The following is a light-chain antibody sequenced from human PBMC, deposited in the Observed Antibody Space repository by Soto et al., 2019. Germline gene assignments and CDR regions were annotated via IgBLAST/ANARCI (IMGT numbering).Light chain of an antibody. Sequence: EVVMTQSPTTLPVSPGRRVTLSCRASQSINSNLAWFQQKPGQAPRLLIYGASSRATGIPARFSGSGSGTGFTLTISSLQSEDFAVYFCQHYYDWPYSFGQGTKLEMK. J-gene: IGKJ2*01. V-gene: IGKV3-15*01. CDR3: QHYYDWPYS. CDR2: GAS. CDR1: QSINSN.